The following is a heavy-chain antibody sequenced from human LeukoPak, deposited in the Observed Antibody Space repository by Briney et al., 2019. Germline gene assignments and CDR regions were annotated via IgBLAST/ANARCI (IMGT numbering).Heavy chain of an antibody. CDR2: IRDSGET. V-gene: IGHV3-66*03. CDR1: GFTLSGYE. CDR3: ARDRAVTQDWVEFDP. J-gene: IGHJ5*02. D-gene: IGHD4-17*01. Sequence: GGSLRLSCAASGFTLSGYEMNWVRQAPGKGLEWVSLIRDSGETFYADSVKGRFTISRDNSKNTMYLQMNRLRVEDTAVYFCARDRAVTQDWVEFDPWGQGTLVTVSS.